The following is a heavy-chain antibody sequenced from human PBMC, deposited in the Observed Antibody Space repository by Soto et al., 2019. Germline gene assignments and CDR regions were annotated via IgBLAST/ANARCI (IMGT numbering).Heavy chain of an antibody. CDR1: GGSISSSSYF. J-gene: IGHJ6*02. Sequence: SETLSLTCTVSGGSISSSSYFWGWIRQPPGKGLEWIGSIYYSGSTNYNPSLKSRVTISVDKSKNQFSLKLSSVTAADTAVYYCARVSGSYYYGMDVWGQGTTVTVSS. V-gene: IGHV4-39*07. CDR2: IYYSGST. D-gene: IGHD1-26*01. CDR3: ARVSGSYYYGMDV.